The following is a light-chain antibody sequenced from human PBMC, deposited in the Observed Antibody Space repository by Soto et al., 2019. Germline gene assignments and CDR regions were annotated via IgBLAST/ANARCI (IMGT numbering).Light chain of an antibody. CDR1: QSITNW. CDR2: KAS. CDR3: QLYITYSPWT. J-gene: IGKJ1*01. V-gene: IGKV1-5*03. Sequence: DIQMTQSPSTLSASVGDRVTITCRASQSITNWLAWYQQKPGKAPKLLIYKASNLETGVPSRFSGSGSGTEFTLTISSLQPDDFATYYCQLYITYSPWTFGQGTKVDFK.